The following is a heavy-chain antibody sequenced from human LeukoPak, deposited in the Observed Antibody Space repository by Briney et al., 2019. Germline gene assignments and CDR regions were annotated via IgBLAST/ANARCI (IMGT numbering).Heavy chain of an antibody. CDR2: ISSSGSTI. J-gene: IGHJ6*04. CDR3: AELGITTIGGV. V-gene: IGHV3-48*04. Sequence: GGSVTLSCAASRFTFSNYGMMRVRPAPGKELEGVSYISSSGSTIYYADYVKGRFTISRDNAKTSLYQQMQSLRAEDTAVYYCAELGITTIGGVWGKGTTVTISS. CDR1: RFTFSNYG. D-gene: IGHD3-10*02.